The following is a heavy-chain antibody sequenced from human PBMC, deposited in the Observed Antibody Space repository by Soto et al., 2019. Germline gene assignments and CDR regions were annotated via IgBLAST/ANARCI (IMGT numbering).Heavy chain of an antibody. CDR1: GGSISSGGYS. D-gene: IGHD4-17*01. V-gene: IGHV4-30-2*01. CDR3: ARATVTRVDY. CDR2: IYHSGSS. Sequence: QLQLQESGSGLVKPSQTLSLTCAVSGGSISSGGYSWSWIREPPEKDLEWIGYIYHSGSSYYNPSLKRRVTISVGRSKNQFSLKLSSVTAADTAVYYCARATVTRVDYWGQGTLVTVSS. J-gene: IGHJ4*02.